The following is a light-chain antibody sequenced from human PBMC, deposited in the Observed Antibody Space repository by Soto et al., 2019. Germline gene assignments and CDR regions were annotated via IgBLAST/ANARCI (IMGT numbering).Light chain of an antibody. Sequence: EILLTQSPGTLSLSPGDRATLSCRSSETLTNSFLAWYQQRPGQTPRLLIYSASIRATDIPDRFSGSGSGTDFTLTISRLEPEDFAVYFCQQYSRLPLSFGGGTKVQI. CDR2: SAS. CDR1: ETLTNSF. J-gene: IGKJ4*01. CDR3: QQYSRLPLS. V-gene: IGKV3-20*01.